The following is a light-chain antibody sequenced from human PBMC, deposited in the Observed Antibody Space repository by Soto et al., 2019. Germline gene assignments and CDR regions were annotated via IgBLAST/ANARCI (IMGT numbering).Light chain of an antibody. Sequence: DIQMTQSPSSLSASVGDRVTITCRASQNINTYLNWYQQKPGKAPKLLIYDAANLETGVPSRFSGSGAGTDFTFTIRSLQPEDIATYYCQQYDNLPPINFGQGTRLEIK. V-gene: IGKV1-33*01. CDR2: DAA. CDR3: QQYDNLPPIN. CDR1: QNINTY. J-gene: IGKJ5*01.